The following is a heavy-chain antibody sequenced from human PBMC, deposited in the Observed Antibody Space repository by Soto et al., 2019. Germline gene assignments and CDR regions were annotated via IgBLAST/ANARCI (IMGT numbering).Heavy chain of an antibody. CDR1: GFTFGDYA. V-gene: IGHV3-49*03. J-gene: IGHJ4*02. CDR2: IRSKAYGGTT. Sequence: GGSLRLSCTASGFTFGDYAMSWFRQAPGKGLEWVGFIRSKAYGGTTEYAASVKGRFTISRDDSKSIAYLQMNSLKTEDTAVYYCTREEWLRRPPFDYWGQGTLVTVSS. CDR3: TREEWLRRPPFDY. D-gene: IGHD5-12*01.